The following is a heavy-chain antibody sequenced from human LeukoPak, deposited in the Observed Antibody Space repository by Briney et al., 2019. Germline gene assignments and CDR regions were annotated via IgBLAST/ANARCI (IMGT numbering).Heavy chain of an antibody. CDR3: ARERDGSGTQRGLNY. J-gene: IGHJ4*02. Sequence: GGSLRLSCAASGFTFSSYGMSWVRQAPGKGLEWVSAISGSGGSTYYADSVKGRFTISRGDSKNTLYLQMNSLRAEDTAVYYCARERDGSGTQRGLNYWGQGTLVTVSS. CDR1: GFTFSSYG. D-gene: IGHD3-10*01. CDR2: ISGSGGST. V-gene: IGHV3-23*01.